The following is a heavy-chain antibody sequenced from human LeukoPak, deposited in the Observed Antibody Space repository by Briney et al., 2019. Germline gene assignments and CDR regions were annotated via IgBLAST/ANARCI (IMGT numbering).Heavy chain of an antibody. D-gene: IGHD6-25*01. J-gene: IGHJ3*02. CDR3: ARDPKVEMYSSGWGAFDI. CDR2: IYYSGST. V-gene: IGHV4-39*07. CDR1: GGSISSSSYY. Sequence: SETLSLTCTVSGGSISSSSYYWGWIRQPPGKGLEWIGSIYYSGSTYYNPSLKSRVTISVDTSKNQFSLKLSPVTAADTAVYYCARDPKVEMYSSGWGAFDIWGQGTMVTVSS.